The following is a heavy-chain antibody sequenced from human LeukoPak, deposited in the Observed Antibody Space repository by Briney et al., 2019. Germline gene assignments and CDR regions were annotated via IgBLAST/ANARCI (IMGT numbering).Heavy chain of an antibody. V-gene: IGHV3-30*02. Sequence: GGSLRLSCAASGFTFSSYGMHWVRQAPGKGLEWVAFIRYDGSNKYYADSVKGRFTISRDNSKNTLYLQMNSLRAEDPAVYYCAKNGYSSGWSFDYWGQGTLVTVSS. CDR3: AKNGYSSGWSFDY. D-gene: IGHD6-19*01. J-gene: IGHJ4*02. CDR1: GFTFSSYG. CDR2: IRYDGSNK.